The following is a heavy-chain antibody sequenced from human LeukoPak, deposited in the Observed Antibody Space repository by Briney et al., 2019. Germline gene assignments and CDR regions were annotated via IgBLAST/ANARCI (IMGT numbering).Heavy chain of an antibody. D-gene: IGHD6-19*01. CDR1: GGSISSYY. Sequence: SETLSLACTFSGGSISSYYWTWFRHPPGKGLEWIGSFYNSGSTSYNPSLGSRVTISLDTSKNLFSLKLTSVTAADSAIYYCATTQQWLASYYWGQGTLVTVSS. J-gene: IGHJ4*02. CDR3: ATTQQWLASYY. V-gene: IGHV4-59*08. CDR2: FYNSGST.